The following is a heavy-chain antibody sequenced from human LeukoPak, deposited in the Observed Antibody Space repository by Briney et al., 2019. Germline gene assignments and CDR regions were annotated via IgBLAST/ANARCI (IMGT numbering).Heavy chain of an antibody. D-gene: IGHD3-3*01. CDR1: GYTFTGYY. CDR2: INPNSGGT. V-gene: IGHV1-2*02. CDR3: ATSNYDFWSGYYTRAKWPLGY. J-gene: IGHJ4*02. Sequence: GASVKVSCKASGYTFTGYYMHWVRQAPGQGLEWMGWINPNSGGTNYAQKFQGRVTMTRDTSISTAYMELSRLRSDDTAVYYCATSNYDFWSGYYTRAKWPLGYWGQGTLVTVSS.